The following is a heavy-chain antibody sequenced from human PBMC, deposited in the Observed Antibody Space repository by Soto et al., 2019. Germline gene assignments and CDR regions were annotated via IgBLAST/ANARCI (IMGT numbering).Heavy chain of an antibody. D-gene: IGHD6-19*01. CDR3: ARGRVFSGWYSGYYYYGMDI. Sequence: GASVKVSCKASGYTFTIHAMHWVRQAPGQGLEWMGWISAYNGNTNYAQKLQGRVTMTTDTSTSTAYMELRSLRSDDTAVYYCARGRVFSGWYSGYYYYGMDIWGQGTTVTVSS. J-gene: IGHJ6*02. CDR1: GYTFTIHA. CDR2: ISAYNGNT. V-gene: IGHV1-18*01.